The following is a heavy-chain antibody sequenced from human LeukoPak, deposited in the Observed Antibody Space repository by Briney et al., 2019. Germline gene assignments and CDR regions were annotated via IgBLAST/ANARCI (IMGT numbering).Heavy chain of an antibody. D-gene: IGHD3-10*01. CDR2: ISSSGNTI. J-gene: IGHJ6*03. V-gene: IGHV3-48*03. Sequence: GGSLRLSCAGSGFTFSNYEMNWVRQATGKGLEWVSYISSSGNTIYYADSVKGRFTISRDNAKNSLYLQMNSLRAEDTAVYYCAGSGSSTYYYYYMDVWGKGTTVTVSS. CDR3: AGSGSSTYYYYYMDV. CDR1: GFTFSNYE.